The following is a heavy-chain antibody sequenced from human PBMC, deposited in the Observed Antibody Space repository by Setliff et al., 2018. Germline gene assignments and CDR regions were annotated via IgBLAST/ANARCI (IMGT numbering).Heavy chain of an antibody. Sequence: GASVKVSCKTSGYSFTKCFLHWVRQAPGQGLEWMGRVFTATDDTQFRTEFQGRVSVTRDTSMSTTYMELSGLRSDDTAVYYCVRQDILTGYYAFDYWGQGTLVTVSS. D-gene: IGHD3-9*01. V-gene: IGHV1-2*06. J-gene: IGHJ4*02. CDR1: GYSFTKCF. CDR2: VFTATDDT. CDR3: VRQDILTGYYAFDY.